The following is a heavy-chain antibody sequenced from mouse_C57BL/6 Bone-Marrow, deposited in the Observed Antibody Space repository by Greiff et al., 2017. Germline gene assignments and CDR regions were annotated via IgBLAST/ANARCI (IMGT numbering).Heavy chain of an antibody. CDR2: ISDGGSYT. CDR1: GFTFSSYA. D-gene: IGHD2-4*01. J-gene: IGHJ3*01. V-gene: IGHV5-4*01. CDR3: ARDWIYYDYDWVAY. Sequence: EVKVEESGGGLVKPGGSLKLSCAASGFTFSSYAMSWVRQTPEKRLEWVATISDGGSYTYYPDNVKGRFTISRDNAKNNLYLQMSHLKSEDTAMYYCARDWIYYDYDWVAYWGQGTLVTVSA.